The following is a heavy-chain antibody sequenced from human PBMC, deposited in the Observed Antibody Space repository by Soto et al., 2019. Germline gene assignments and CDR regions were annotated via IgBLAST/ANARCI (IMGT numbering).Heavy chain of an antibody. CDR2: ISGSGGST. CDR3: AKARVAETVRAGVDV. Sequence: GGSLRFSCAASGFTFSNYAMSWVRQAPGKGLEWVSPISGSGGSTYYADSVKGRFTISRDNSKNTLYLQMNSLRAEDTAVYYCAKARVAETVRAGVDVWGQGTTVTVSS. CDR1: GFTFSNYA. V-gene: IGHV3-23*01. J-gene: IGHJ6*02. D-gene: IGHD6-13*01.